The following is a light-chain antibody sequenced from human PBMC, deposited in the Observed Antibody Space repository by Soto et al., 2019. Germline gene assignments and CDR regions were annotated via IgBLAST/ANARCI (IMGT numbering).Light chain of an antibody. Sequence: IQMTQSSSSASASVGDRVTITCRASQAISSWFAWYQRKPGKAPKLLIYTASTLQRGIPTRFSGSGSGTDFTLTISSLKPEDFGTYYCHKTMSFPLTFGGGTKVEIK. J-gene: IGKJ4*01. V-gene: IGKV1-12*01. CDR2: TAS. CDR1: QAISSW. CDR3: HKTMSFPLT.